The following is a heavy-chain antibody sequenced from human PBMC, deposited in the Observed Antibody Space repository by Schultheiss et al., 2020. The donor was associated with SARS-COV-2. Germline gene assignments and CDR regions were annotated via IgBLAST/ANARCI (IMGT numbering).Heavy chain of an antibody. J-gene: IGHJ6*02. D-gene: IGHD6-19*01. CDR2: ISYDGSNK. Sequence: GGSLRLSCAASGFTFSSYGMHWVRQAPGKGLEWVAVISYDGSNKYYADSVKGRFTISRDNSKNTLYLQMNSLRAEDTAVYYCARDNGIAVAGTLYYYYGMDVWGQGTTVTVSS. CDR3: ARDNGIAVAGTLYYYYGMDV. CDR1: GFTFSSYG. V-gene: IGHV3-30*03.